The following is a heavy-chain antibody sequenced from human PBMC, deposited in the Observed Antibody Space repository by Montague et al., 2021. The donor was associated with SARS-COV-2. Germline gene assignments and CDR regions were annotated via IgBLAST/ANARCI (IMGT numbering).Heavy chain of an antibody. Sequence: SETLSLTCTVSGGSISSYYWTWIRQPPGKGLESIGYIYHNGSTKCNPSLKSRVTISVDTSKNQFSLKLSSVSVADTAVYYCARGGGNSADYYNYTMDVWGQGTTVTVFS. V-gene: IGHV4-59*01. CDR2: IYHNGST. CDR3: ARGGGNSADYYNYTMDV. J-gene: IGHJ6*02. CDR1: GGSISSYY. D-gene: IGHD4-23*01.